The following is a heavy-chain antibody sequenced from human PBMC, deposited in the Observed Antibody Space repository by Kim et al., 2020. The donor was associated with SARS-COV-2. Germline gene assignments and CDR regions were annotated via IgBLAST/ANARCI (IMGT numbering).Heavy chain of an antibody. Sequence: VKGRFTISRDNSKNTLYLEMNSLRAEDTAVYYCAKLSWVEYGDYGYFDYWGQGTLVTVSS. J-gene: IGHJ4*02. D-gene: IGHD4-17*01. V-gene: IGHV3-23*03. CDR3: AKLSWVEYGDYGYFDY.